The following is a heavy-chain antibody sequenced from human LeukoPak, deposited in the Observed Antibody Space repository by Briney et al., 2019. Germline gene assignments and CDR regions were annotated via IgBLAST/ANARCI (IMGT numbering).Heavy chain of an antibody. D-gene: IGHD2-15*01. Sequence: PSETLSLTCSVSGGSIGRGGYYWGWIRQSPGKGLEWIGSIYYSGSTNYNPSLKSRVTISVDTSKNQFSLKLSSVTAADTAVYYCARVAAKTVDYWGQGTLVTVSS. CDR2: IYYSGST. CDR1: GGSIGRGGYY. V-gene: IGHV4-39*07. CDR3: ARVAAKTVDY. J-gene: IGHJ4*02.